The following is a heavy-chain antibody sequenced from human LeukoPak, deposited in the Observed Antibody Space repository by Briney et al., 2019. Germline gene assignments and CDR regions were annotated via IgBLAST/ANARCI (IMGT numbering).Heavy chain of an antibody. CDR1: GGSISSSSYY. Sequence: PSETLSLTCTVSGGSISSSSYYWGWIRQPPGKGLEWIGSIYYSGSTYYNPSLKSRVTISVDTSKNQFSLRLSSVTAADTAVYYCARDLRGLNWFDPWGQGTLVTVSS. J-gene: IGHJ5*02. CDR3: ARDLRGLNWFDP. V-gene: IGHV4-39*07. CDR2: IYYSGST. D-gene: IGHD3-10*01.